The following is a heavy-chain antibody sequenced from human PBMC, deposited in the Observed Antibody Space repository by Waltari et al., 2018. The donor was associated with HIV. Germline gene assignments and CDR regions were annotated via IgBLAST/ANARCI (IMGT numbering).Heavy chain of an antibody. D-gene: IGHD6-19*01. Sequence: QVQLVQSGAEVKKPGASVKVSRKASGYTFTSYDINWVRQATGQGLEWMGWMNPNSGNTGYAQKFQGRVTMTRNTSISTAYMELSSLRSEDTAIYFCASQMGGVAVPLPADWGQGTLVTVSS. J-gene: IGHJ4*02. CDR2: MNPNSGNT. V-gene: IGHV1-8*01. CDR1: GYTFTSYD. CDR3: ASQMGGVAVPLPAD.